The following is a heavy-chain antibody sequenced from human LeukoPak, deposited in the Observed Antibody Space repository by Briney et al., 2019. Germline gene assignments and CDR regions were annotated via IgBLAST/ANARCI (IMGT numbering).Heavy chain of an antibody. J-gene: IGHJ3*02. CDR3: ARGLDYGDYLPVEGAFDI. CDR2: IKQDGSEK. V-gene: IGHV3-7*03. CDR1: GFTFSSYW. Sequence: GGSLRLSCAASGFTFSSYWMSWVRQAPGKGLEWVANIKQDGSEKYYADSVKGRFTISRDNAKNSLYLQMNSLRAEDTAVYYCARGLDYGDYLPVEGAFDIWGQGTMVTVSS. D-gene: IGHD4-17*01.